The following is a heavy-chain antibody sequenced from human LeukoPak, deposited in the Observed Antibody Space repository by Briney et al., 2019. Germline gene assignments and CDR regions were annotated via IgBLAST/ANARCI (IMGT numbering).Heavy chain of an antibody. CDR1: GGYLTDTSNF. Sequence: PSENLSLTCNVSGGYLTDTSNFWACVRQPPGGGLEWIGSIHYTANTTSNPSLKGRVTISADTSRNHCSLRLKSVTAADTAVYYCTSLTSTARTCNWFDPWGQGTQVTVSS. J-gene: IGHJ5*02. D-gene: IGHD2-21*02. CDR3: TSLTSTARTCNWFDP. V-gene: IGHV4-39*02. CDR2: IHYTANT.